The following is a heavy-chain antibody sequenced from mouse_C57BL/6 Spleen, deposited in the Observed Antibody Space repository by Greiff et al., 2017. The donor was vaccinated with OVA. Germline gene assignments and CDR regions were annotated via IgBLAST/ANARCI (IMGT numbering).Heavy chain of an antibody. J-gene: IGHJ4*01. V-gene: IGHV5-17*01. CDR1: GFTFSDYG. D-gene: IGHD2-1*01. CDR2: ISSGSSTI. CDR3: ARSGGNYPYYAMDY. Sequence: EVQLVESGGGLVKPGGSLKLSCAASGFTFSDYGMHWVRQAPEKGLEWVAYISSGSSTIYYADTVKGRFTISRDNAKNTLFLQMTSLRSEDTAMYYCARSGGNYPYYAMDYWGQGTSVTVSS.